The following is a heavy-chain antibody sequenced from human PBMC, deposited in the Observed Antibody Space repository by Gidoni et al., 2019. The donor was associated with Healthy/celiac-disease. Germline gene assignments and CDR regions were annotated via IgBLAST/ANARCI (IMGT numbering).Heavy chain of an antibody. CDR1: GFTFSSYA. V-gene: IGHV3-23*01. J-gene: IGHJ3*02. CDR2: ISGSGGST. CDR3: ARDSKVNYADAFDI. Sequence: EVQLLESGGGLVQPGGSLRLSCAASGFTFSSYAMRWGRQAPGKGLEWVSAISGSGGSTYYADSVKGRFTISRDNSKNTLYLQMNSMRAEDTAVYYCARDSKVNYADAFDIWGQGTMVTVSS. D-gene: IGHD2-2*01.